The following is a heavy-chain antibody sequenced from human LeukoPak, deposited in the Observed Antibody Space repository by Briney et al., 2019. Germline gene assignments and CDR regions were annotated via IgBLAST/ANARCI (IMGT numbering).Heavy chain of an antibody. CDR2: INWNGGST. CDR1: GFTFDDYG. D-gene: IGHD6-19*01. CDR3: ARDLYIAVAAGGDAFDI. Sequence: GGSLRLSCAASGFTFDDYGMSWVRQAPGKGLEWVSGINWNGGSTGYADSVKGRFTISRDNAKNSLYLQMISLRAEDTALYYCARDLYIAVAAGGDAFDIWGQGTMVTVSS. V-gene: IGHV3-20*04. J-gene: IGHJ3*02.